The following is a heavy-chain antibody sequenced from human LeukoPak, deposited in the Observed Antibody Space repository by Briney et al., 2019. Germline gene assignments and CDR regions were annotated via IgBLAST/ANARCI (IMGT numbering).Heavy chain of an antibody. Sequence: SETLSLTCTVSGGSISSSSYYWGWIRQPPGKGLEWIGSIYYSGSTYYNPSLKSRATISVDPSKNQFSLKLTSVTAADTAVFHCARHPRDYDTSAYYPGAFDVWGQGTMVTVSS. CDR2: IYYSGST. D-gene: IGHD3-22*01. CDR3: ARHPRDYDTSAYYPGAFDV. CDR1: GGSISSSSYY. V-gene: IGHV4-39*01. J-gene: IGHJ3*01.